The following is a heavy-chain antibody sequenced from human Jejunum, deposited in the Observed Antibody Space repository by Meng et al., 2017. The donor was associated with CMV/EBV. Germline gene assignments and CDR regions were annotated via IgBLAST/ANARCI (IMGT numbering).Heavy chain of an antibody. D-gene: IGHD7-27*01. V-gene: IGHV3-72*01. CDR2: AKPKSYTT. Sequence: RLSCAVSGLIFTDYYMDWVRQAPGKGLEWVGRAKPKSYTTQLAASVEGRFTISRDDSKNSLFLQMNNLKTEDTALYYCVRDNWGLDYWGQGTLVTVSS. CDR1: GLIFTDYY. CDR3: VRDNWGLDY. J-gene: IGHJ4*02.